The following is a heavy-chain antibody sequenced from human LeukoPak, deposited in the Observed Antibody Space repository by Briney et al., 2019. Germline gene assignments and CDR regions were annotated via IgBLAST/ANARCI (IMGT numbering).Heavy chain of an antibody. D-gene: IGHD3-3*01. CDR2: TYYRSKWYN. V-gene: IGHV6-1*01. Sequence: SQTLSLTCAISGDSVSSNSAAWNWIRQSPSRGLEWLGRTYYRSKWYNDYAVSVKSRITINPDTSKHQFSLQLNSVTPEDTAVYYCARVPIPANYDFWSGSLYNFDYWGQGTLVTVSS. CDR3: ARVPIPANYDFWSGSLYNFDY. CDR1: GDSVSSNSAA. J-gene: IGHJ4*02.